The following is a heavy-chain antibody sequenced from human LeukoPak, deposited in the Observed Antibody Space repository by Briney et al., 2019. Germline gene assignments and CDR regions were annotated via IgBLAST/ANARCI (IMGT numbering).Heavy chain of an antibody. CDR3: AKDRANWAIDD. Sequence: RGSLRLSCVAPGFTFTAHPMSWVRQAPGKGREWISYIGGDGIAFYADSVKGRFTASKDDARKSMYLQMNSLRVEDTAVYYCAKDRANWAIDDWGQGTQVTVSS. CDR2: IGGDGIA. V-gene: IGHV3-48*04. J-gene: IGHJ4*02. CDR1: GFTFTAHP. D-gene: IGHD3-16*01.